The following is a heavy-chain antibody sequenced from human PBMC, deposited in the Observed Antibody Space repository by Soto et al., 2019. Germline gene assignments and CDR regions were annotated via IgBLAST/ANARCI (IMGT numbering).Heavy chain of an antibody. Sequence: QVQLVASGGGVVQPGRSLRLSCAASGFTLSSYAMVWVRQAPGKGLEWVAVISYDGSNKYYADSVKGRFTISRDNSKNTLYLQMNSLRTADTAVYYWAAGYSGSWWAFDYWGQGTLVTVSS. CDR1: GFTLSSYA. V-gene: IGHV3-30*03. CDR2: ISYDGSNK. J-gene: IGHJ4*02. D-gene: IGHD6-13*01. CDR3: AAGYSGSWWAFDY.